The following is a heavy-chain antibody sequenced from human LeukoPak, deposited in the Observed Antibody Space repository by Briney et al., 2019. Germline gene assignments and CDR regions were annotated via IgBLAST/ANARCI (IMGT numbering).Heavy chain of an antibody. Sequence: SETLSLTCTVSGGSISSYYWSWIRQPPGKGLEWIGYIYTSGSTNYNPSLKSRVTISVDTSKNQFSLKLSSVTAADTAVYYCARPLFEQLWFRDYYYMDVWGKGTTVTVSS. V-gene: IGHV4-4*09. CDR2: IYTSGST. CDR1: GGSISSYY. D-gene: IGHD5-18*01. J-gene: IGHJ6*03. CDR3: ARPLFEQLWFRDYYYMDV.